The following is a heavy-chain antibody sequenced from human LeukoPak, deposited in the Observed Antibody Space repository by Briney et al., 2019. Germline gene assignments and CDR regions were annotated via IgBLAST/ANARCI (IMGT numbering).Heavy chain of an antibody. CDR2: ITVNGSIT. CDR1: GFTFHLYA. J-gene: IGHJ4*02. V-gene: IGHV3-43*02. CDR3: AKRSYDSSGPTD. D-gene: IGHD3-22*01. Sequence: GGSLRLSCAASGFTFHLYAMHWVRLAPGKGLECVSLITVNGSITYYADSVKGRFTLSRDNSKNSLYLQMNSLRTEDTALYYFAKRSYDSSGPTDWGQGNLVTVSS.